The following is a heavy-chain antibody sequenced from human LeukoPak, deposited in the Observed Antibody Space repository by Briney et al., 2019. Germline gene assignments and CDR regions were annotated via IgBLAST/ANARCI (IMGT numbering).Heavy chain of an antibody. D-gene: IGHD3-22*01. V-gene: IGHV3-23*01. CDR2: ISTSGRT. CDR3: ARDLDSSGYYHVVDS. J-gene: IGHJ4*02. CDR1: GFTFSSYA. Sequence: GRSLRLSCADSGFTFSSYAMSWIRQAPGKGLEWVSLISTSGRTHYADSVQGRFTISRDNSKNTLSLHMNSLRAEDTAVYYCARDLDSSGYYHVVDSWGQGALVTVSS.